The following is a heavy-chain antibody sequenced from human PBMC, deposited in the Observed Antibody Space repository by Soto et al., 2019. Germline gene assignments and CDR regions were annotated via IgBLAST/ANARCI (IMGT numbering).Heavy chain of an antibody. CDR3: AGYNWNYYFDP. CDR1: GGSVRDGSYY. Sequence: QVQLQESGPGLVKPSETLSLICTVSGGSVRDGSYYWAWLRQPPGKGLEWIGHIYHSGSTICNPSLKSRVTISIDTSKSQFSLNLNSMTAADTAVYYCAGYNWNYYFDPWGQGTLVTVSS. V-gene: IGHV4-61*01. D-gene: IGHD1-7*01. J-gene: IGHJ5*02. CDR2: IYHSGST.